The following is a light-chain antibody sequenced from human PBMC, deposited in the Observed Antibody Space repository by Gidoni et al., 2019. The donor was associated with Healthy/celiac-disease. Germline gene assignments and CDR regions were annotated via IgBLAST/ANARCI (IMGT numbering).Light chain of an antibody. Sequence: DIQMTQSPSSLSASVGDRVTITCRASQSISSYLNRYQHKPGKAPKLLIYAASSLQSGVPSRFIGSGSGTDFTLTISSLQPEDFATYYCQQSYSTPRFTFGPXTKVDIK. CDR2: AAS. CDR1: QSISSY. J-gene: IGKJ3*01. V-gene: IGKV1-39*01. CDR3: QQSYSTPRFT.